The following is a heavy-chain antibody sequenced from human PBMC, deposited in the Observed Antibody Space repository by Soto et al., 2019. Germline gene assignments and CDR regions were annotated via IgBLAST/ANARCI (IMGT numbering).Heavy chain of an antibody. CDR3: ARFTTGKTKGYYYGMDV. CDR2: IDPSDSYT. D-gene: IGHD1-1*01. J-gene: IGHJ6*02. CDR1: GYSFTSYW. Sequence: GESLKISCKGSGYSFTSYWISWVRQMPGKGLEWMGRIDPSDSYTNYSPSFQGHVTISADKSISTAYLQWSSLKASDTAMYYCARFTTGKTKGYYYGMDVWGQGTTVTVSS. V-gene: IGHV5-10-1*01.